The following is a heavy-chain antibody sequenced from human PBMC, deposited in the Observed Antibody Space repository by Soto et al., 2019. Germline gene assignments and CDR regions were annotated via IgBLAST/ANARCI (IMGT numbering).Heavy chain of an antibody. CDR3: AKCYVGRVVRGVTIPFAP. CDR1: GFTFSSYA. J-gene: IGHJ5*02. D-gene: IGHD3-10*01. Sequence: GGSLRLSCAASGFTFSSYAMSWVRQAPGKGLEWVSGISGSSDSTYYADSMKGRFTISRDNSKNTLYLQMNSLRAEDTAVYYCAKCYVGRVVRGVTIPFAPWGQGTLVTVSS. V-gene: IGHV3-23*01. CDR2: ISGSSDST.